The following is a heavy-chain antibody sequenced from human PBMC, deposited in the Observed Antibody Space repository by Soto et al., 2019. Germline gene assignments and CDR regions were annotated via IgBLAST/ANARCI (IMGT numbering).Heavy chain of an antibody. Sequence: QMQLVESGGGVVQPGRSLRLSCVASGFTFRGYAMHWVRQTPEKGLEWVAVISYDGSDQNYQQSVKGRFNISRDNPKNTLFLQMNSLRPEDTAVYYCANDVGDQGHFDSWGQGALVTVSS. CDR1: GFTFRGYA. CDR3: ANDVGDQGHFDS. CDR2: ISYDGSDQ. V-gene: IGHV3-30*18. J-gene: IGHJ4*02. D-gene: IGHD1-26*01.